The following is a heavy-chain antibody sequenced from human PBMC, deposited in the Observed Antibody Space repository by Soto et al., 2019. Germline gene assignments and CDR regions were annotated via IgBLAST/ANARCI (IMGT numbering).Heavy chain of an antibody. J-gene: IGHJ4*02. D-gene: IGHD3-10*01. CDR3: AKGPTMVRGAGPFDY. V-gene: IGHV3-23*01. Sequence: SLRLSCAASGFTFSSYAMSWVRQAPGKGLEWVSAISGSGGSTYYADSVKGRFTISRDNSKNTLYLQMNSLRAEGTAVYFCAKGPTMVRGAGPFDYWGQGTLVTVSS. CDR2: ISGSGGST. CDR1: GFTFSSYA.